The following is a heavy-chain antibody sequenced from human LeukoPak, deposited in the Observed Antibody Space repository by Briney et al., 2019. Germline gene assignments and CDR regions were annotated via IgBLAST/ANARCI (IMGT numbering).Heavy chain of an antibody. Sequence: GGSLKLSCAASGFTFSGSAMHWVRQASGKGLEWVGRIRSKANSYATAYAASVKGRFTISRDDSKNTAYLQMNSLRAEDTAVYYCARVRSGYSYGFDYWGQGTLVTVSS. D-gene: IGHD5-18*01. CDR2: IRSKANSYAT. CDR3: ARVRSGYSYGFDY. J-gene: IGHJ4*02. CDR1: GFTFSGSA. V-gene: IGHV3-73*01.